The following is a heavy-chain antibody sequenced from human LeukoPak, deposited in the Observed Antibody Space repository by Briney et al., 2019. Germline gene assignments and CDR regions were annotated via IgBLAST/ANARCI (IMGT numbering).Heavy chain of an antibody. CDR2: IYYSGST. Sequence: PSETLSLTCTVSGGSISSGSYYWSWIRQPAGKGLEWIGYIYYSGSTNYNPSLKSRVTISVDTSKNQFSLKLSSVTAADTAVYYCASKRSDVRDGYNSAYWYFDLWGRGTLVTVSS. V-gene: IGHV4-61*10. D-gene: IGHD5-24*01. J-gene: IGHJ2*01. CDR3: ASKRSDVRDGYNSAYWYFDL. CDR1: GGSISSGSYY.